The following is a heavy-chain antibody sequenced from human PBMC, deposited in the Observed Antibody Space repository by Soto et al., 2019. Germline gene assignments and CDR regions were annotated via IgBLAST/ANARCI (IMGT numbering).Heavy chain of an antibody. V-gene: IGHV1-8*01. J-gene: IGHJ5*02. Sequence: ASVKVSCKATGYSFTRHDINWLRQAAGQGLEWMGWMNPNSGNAVYAQKFQGRVTMTRNTSITTAYIEVTSLKSEDTAVYFCARGAYNDYSHWLHPWG. D-gene: IGHD4-4*01. CDR1: GYSFTRHD. CDR2: MNPNSGNA. CDR3: ARGAYNDYSHWLHP.